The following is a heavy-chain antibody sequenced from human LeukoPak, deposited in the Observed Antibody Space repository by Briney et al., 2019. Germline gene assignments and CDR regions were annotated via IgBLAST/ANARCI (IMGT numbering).Heavy chain of an antibody. J-gene: IGHJ6*03. Sequence: GASVKVSCKASGYTFTGYYMHWVRQAPGQGLEWMGWINPNSGGTNYAQKFQGRVTMTRDTSISTAYMELSRLRSDDTAVYYCARDRYDILTGYFTYYYYYYMDVWGKGTTVTVSS. CDR3: ARDRYDILTGYFTYYYYYYMDV. CDR2: INPNSGGT. V-gene: IGHV1-2*02. CDR1: GYTFTGYY. D-gene: IGHD3-9*01.